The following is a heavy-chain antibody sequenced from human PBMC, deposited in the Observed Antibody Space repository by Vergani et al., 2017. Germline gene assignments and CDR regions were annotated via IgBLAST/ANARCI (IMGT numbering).Heavy chain of an antibody. Sequence: QVKLQESGPGLVKPSETLSLSCTVSGASANSYYWSWIRQPPGKGLEWMGYVSFRGDTLYDPSVKGRMTISLNTSSNQCSLFLTSVTAADTAVYCCARSRIYYGAVSPDYWGQGSLVTVCS. V-gene: IGHV4-59*02. D-gene: IGHD3-10*01. CDR2: VSFRGDT. CDR3: ARSRIYYGAVSPDY. J-gene: IGHJ4*02. CDR1: GASANSYY.